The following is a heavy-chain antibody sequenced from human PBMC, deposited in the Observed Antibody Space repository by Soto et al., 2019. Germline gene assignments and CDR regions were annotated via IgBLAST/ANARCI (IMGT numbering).Heavy chain of an antibody. V-gene: IGHV3-23*01. CDR1: GFTFSSYG. CDR3: ARDRRAGGNYGFYSDF. Sequence: EVQLLESGGGLVQPGGSLRLSCAASGFTFSSYGMTWVRQAPGKGLEWVSFSSATGAGTYYADSVKGRFTISRDNSKNTLYLQITSLRAYDTAVYYCARDRRAGGNYGFYSDFWGQGAVVIVSP. J-gene: IGHJ4*02. D-gene: IGHD1-7*01. CDR2: SSATGAGT.